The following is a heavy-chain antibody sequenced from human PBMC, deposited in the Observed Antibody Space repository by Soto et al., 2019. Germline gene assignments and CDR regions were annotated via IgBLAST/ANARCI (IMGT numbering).Heavy chain of an antibody. Sequence: GGSLRLCCAASGFTFSSHGMNWVRQAPGKGLEWVAYISSSSSTIYYADSVKGRFTISRDNAKNSLYLQMNSLRAEDTAVYYCARDHYDILTGYPFGVDYWGQGTLVTVSS. D-gene: IGHD3-9*01. V-gene: IGHV3-48*01. CDR1: GFTFSSHG. J-gene: IGHJ4*02. CDR2: ISSSSSTI. CDR3: ARDHYDILTGYPFGVDY.